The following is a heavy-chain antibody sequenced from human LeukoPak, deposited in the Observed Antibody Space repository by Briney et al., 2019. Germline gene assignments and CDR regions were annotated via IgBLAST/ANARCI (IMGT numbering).Heavy chain of an antibody. V-gene: IGHV4-59*08. CDR1: GGXISSYY. Sequence: TETLSLTCTVSGGXISSYYWSWIRQPPGKGLEWIGYIYYSGSTNHNPSLKSRVTISVDTSKNQSSLKLSSVTAADTAVYYCARHVKGSTHGFDPWGQGTLVTVSS. CDR2: IYYSGST. CDR3: ARHVKGSTHGFDP. D-gene: IGHD2/OR15-2a*01. J-gene: IGHJ5*02.